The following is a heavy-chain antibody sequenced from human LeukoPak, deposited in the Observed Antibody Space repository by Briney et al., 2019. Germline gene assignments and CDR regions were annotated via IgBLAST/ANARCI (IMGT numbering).Heavy chain of an antibody. CDR1: GGSISSYY. CDR2: IYYSGST. D-gene: IGHD3-9*01. J-gene: IGHJ4*02. V-gene: IGHV4-59*08. Sequence: SETLSLTCTVSGGSISSYYWSWIRQPPGKGLEWIGYIYYSGSTNYNPSLKSRVTISVDTSKNQFSLKLSSVTAADTAVYYCARDRAGYWTHFDYWGQGTLVTVSS. CDR3: ARDRAGYWTHFDY.